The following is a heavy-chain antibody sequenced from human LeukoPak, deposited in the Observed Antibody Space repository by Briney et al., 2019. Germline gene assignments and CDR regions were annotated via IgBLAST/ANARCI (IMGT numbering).Heavy chain of an antibody. V-gene: IGHV3-23*01. D-gene: IGHD5-18*01. CDR1: GLTFSSYA. CDR2: ISGSAGSA. CDR3: AKDLTAMIRYYFDY. J-gene: IGHJ4*02. Sequence: PGGSLRLSCAASGLTFSSYAMSWVRQPPGKGLEWFSAISGSAGSAYYADSVKGRFTISRDNSKNTLYLQMNSLRAEDTAIYYCAKDLTAMIRYYFDYWGQGTLLTVSS.